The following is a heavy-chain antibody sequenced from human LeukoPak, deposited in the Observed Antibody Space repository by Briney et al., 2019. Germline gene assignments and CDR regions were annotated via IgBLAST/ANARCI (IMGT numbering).Heavy chain of an antibody. V-gene: IGHV4-4*07. Sequence: SETLSLTCTVSGGSISSYYWSWIRQPAGKGLEWIGRIYTSGSTNYNPSLKSRVTMSVDTSKNQFSLKLSSVTAADTAVYYCARGPTTRSNYDFWVLGAGWFDPWGQGTLVTVSS. CDR1: GGSISSYY. CDR2: IYTSGST. J-gene: IGHJ5*02. D-gene: IGHD3-3*01. CDR3: ARGPTTRSNYDFWVLGAGWFDP.